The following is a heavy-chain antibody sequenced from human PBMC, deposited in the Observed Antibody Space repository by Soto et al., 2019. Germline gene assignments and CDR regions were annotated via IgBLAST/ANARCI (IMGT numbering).Heavy chain of an antibody. D-gene: IGHD3-10*01. J-gene: IGHJ3*02. CDR3: ARELTMVRGVMAAFDI. V-gene: IGHV3-21*01. CDR1: GFTFSSYS. CDR2: ISSSSSYI. Sequence: GGSLRLSCAASGFTFSSYSMNWVRQAPGKGLEWVSSISSSSSYIYYADSVKGRFTISRDNAKNSLYLQMNSLRAEDTAVYYCARELTMVRGVMAAFDIWGRGTMVTVS.